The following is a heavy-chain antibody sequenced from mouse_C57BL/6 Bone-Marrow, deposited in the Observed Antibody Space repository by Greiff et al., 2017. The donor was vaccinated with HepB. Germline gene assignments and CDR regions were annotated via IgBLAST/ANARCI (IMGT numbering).Heavy chain of an antibody. Sequence: QVQLQQPGAELVKPGASVKLSCKASGYTFTSYWMHWVKQRPGRGLEWIGRIDPNSGGTKYNEKFKSKATLTVDKPSSTAYMQLSSLTSEDSAVYYCARKEAYYSNLYAMDYWGQGTSVTVSS. D-gene: IGHD2-5*01. V-gene: IGHV1-72*01. CDR2: IDPNSGGT. CDR1: GYTFTSYW. J-gene: IGHJ4*01. CDR3: ARKEAYYSNLYAMDY.